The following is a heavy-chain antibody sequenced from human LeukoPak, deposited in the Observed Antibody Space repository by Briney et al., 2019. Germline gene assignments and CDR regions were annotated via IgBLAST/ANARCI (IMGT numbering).Heavy chain of an antibody. J-gene: IGHJ5*02. D-gene: IGHD6-19*01. V-gene: IGHV3-21*01. CDR2: ISSSSYI. Sequence: GGSLRLSCAASGFTFSSYSMNWVRQAPGKGLEWVSSISSSSYIYYADSVKGRFTISRDNAKNSLYLQMNSLRAEDTAVYYCARVVAGKENWFDPWGQGTLVTVSS. CDR1: GFTFSSYS. CDR3: ARVVAGKENWFDP.